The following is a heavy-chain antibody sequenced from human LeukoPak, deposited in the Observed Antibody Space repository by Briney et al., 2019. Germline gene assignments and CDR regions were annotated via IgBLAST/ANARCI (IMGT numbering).Heavy chain of an antibody. D-gene: IGHD6-19*01. J-gene: IGHJ4*02. CDR2: ISAYNGNT. CDR3: ARAPAVAAPFFFDY. V-gene: IGHV1-18*01. Sequence: ASVTDSCQPCVYTFTRHGMSWVRQARGQGLEWIGWISAYNGNTNYAQKLQGRVTMTTDTSTSTAYMELRSLRSDDSAVYYCARAPAVAAPFFFDYWGQGTLVTVSS. CDR1: VYTFTRHG.